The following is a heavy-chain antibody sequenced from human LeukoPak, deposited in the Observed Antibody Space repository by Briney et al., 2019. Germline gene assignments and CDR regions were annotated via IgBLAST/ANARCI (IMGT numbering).Heavy chain of an antibody. CDR2: ISYDGSNK. D-gene: IGHD2-2*01. CDR1: GFTFNSYG. Sequence: GRSLRLSCAASGFTFNSYGMHWVRQAPGKGLEWVAVISYDGSNKYYADSVKGRFTISRDNSKNTLYLQMNSLRAEDTAVYYCAKDLQYCSSTTCLPYNWFDPWGQGTLVTVSS. J-gene: IGHJ5*02. CDR3: AKDLQYCSSTTCLPYNWFDP. V-gene: IGHV3-30*18.